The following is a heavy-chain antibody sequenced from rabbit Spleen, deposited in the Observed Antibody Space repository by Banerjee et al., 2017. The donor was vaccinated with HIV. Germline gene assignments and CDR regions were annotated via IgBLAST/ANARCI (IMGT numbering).Heavy chain of an antibody. CDR2: IYTGNDKT. CDR3: ARDAGSDAYIDGYFNL. D-gene: IGHD4-2*01. CDR1: GIDFSRYYD. J-gene: IGHJ4*01. V-gene: IGHV1S45*01. Sequence: QQQLEESGGGLVKPGGTLTLTCKASGIDFSRYYDMCWVRQAPGKGLEWIGCIYTGNDKTYYASWAKGRVTISKTSSTTVTLQMTSLTVADTATYFCARDAGSDAYIDGYFNLWGQGTLVTVS.